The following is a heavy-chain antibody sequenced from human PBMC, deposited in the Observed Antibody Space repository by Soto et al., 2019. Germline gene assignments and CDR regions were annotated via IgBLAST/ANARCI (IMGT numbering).Heavy chain of an antibody. Sequence: GGSLRLSCAASGFTFSSYSMNWVRQAPGKGLEWVSYISSSSSTIYYADSVKGRFTISRDNAKNSLYLQMNSLRDEDTAVYYCARAKLGYCSGGSCYGARLLFDYWGQGTLVTVPS. V-gene: IGHV3-48*02. CDR2: ISSSSSTI. CDR1: GFTFSSYS. J-gene: IGHJ4*02. CDR3: ARAKLGYCSGGSCYGARLLFDY. D-gene: IGHD2-15*01.